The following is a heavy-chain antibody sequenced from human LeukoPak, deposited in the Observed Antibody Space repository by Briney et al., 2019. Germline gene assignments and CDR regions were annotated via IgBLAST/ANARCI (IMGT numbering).Heavy chain of an antibody. V-gene: IGHV4-38-2*01. Sequence: SETLSLTCAVSGYSIRSGYYWGWIRQPPGKGLEWIGSIYHSGSTYYNPSLKSRVTISVDTSKNQFSLRLSSVTAADTAVYYCARPVADNTLHSASDYWGQGTLVTVSS. D-gene: IGHD6-19*01. CDR1: GYSIRSGYY. CDR3: ARPVADNTLHSASDY. CDR2: IYHSGST. J-gene: IGHJ4*02.